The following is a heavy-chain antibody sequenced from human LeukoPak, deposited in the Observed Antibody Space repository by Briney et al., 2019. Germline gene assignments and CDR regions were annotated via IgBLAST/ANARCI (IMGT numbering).Heavy chain of an antibody. CDR1: GFTFSSYS. CDR2: ISGSGGYI. D-gene: IGHD2-8*02. V-gene: IGHV3-21*01. Sequence: GGSLRLSCAASGFTFSSYSMDWVRQAPGKGLEWVSSISGSGGYIYYADSVKGRFTISRDNAKNSLYLQMNSLRAEDTALYYCAGAHCTADRCTPYAFDIWGQGTMVTVSS. J-gene: IGHJ3*02. CDR3: AGAHCTADRCTPYAFDI.